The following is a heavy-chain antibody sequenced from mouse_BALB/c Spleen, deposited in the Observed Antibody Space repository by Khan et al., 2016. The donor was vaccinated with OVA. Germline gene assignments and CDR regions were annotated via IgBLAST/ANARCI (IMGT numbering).Heavy chain of an antibody. V-gene: IGHV3-5*02. CDR2: IYYSGTI. J-gene: IGHJ1*01. D-gene: IGHD1-1*01. CDR1: GISITTGNYR. CDR3: ARDYGSLYWYFDV. Sequence: VQLKESGPGLVKPSQTVSLTCTVTGISITTGNYRWSWIRQFPGNKLEWIGNIYYSGTITYNPSPTSRTTITRDTSKSQFFLEMNSLTAEDTATYFCARDYGSLYWYFDVWGAGTTVTVSS.